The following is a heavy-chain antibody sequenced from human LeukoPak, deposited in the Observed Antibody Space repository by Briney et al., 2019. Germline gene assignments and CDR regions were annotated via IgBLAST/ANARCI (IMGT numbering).Heavy chain of an antibody. CDR2: IYYSGST. V-gene: IGHV4-39*01. D-gene: IGHD3-22*01. CDR1: GGSISSSSYY. Sequence: SETLSLTCTVSGGSISSSSYYWGWIRQPPGKGLEWIGSIYYSGSTYYNPSLKSRVTISVDTSKNQFSLKLSSVTAADTAVYYCARLNSSSWSRYYDSSGYTLYYFDYWGQGTLVTVSS. J-gene: IGHJ4*02. CDR3: ARLNSSSWSRYYDSSGYTLYYFDY.